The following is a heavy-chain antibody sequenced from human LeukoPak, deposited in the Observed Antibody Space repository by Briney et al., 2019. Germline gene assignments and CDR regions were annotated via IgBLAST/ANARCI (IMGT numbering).Heavy chain of an antibody. V-gene: IGHV4-34*01. Sequence: SETLSLTCAVYGGSFSGYYWSWIRQPPGKGLEWIGEINHSGSTNYNPSLKSRVTISVDTSKNQFSLKLSSVTAADTAVYYCARGGDYSNYANAPLNPNYYYYGMDVWGQGTTVTVSS. J-gene: IGHJ6*02. CDR3: ARGGDYSNYANAPLNPNYYYYGMDV. CDR2: INHSGST. CDR1: GGSFSGYY. D-gene: IGHD4-4*01.